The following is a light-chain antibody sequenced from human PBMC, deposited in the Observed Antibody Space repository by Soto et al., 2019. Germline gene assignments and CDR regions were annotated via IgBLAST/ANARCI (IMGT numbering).Light chain of an antibody. V-gene: IGLV2-14*01. Sequence: QSALTQPASVSGXPXQSXTXSCTXTSXDVGGYNYVSWYQQHPGKAPKLMIYDVSNRPSGVSNRFSGPKSGNTASLTISGLQAEDEADYYCSSYTSSSTLVFGGGTKLTVL. J-gene: IGLJ2*01. CDR1: SXDVGGYNY. CDR3: SSYTSSSTLV. CDR2: DVS.